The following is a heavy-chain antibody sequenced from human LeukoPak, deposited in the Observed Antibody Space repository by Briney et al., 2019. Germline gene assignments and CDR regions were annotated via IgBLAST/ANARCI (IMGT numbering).Heavy chain of an antibody. D-gene: IGHD4-17*01. Sequence: GASVKLSCKASGYTFTSYAMNWVRQAPGQGLKWMGWINTNTGNPTYAQCFTGRFVFSLDTSVSTSYLQISSLKAEDTAVYYCARTTHPYYFDYWGQGTLVTVSS. CDR2: INTNTGNP. J-gene: IGHJ4*02. V-gene: IGHV7-4-1*02. CDR3: ARTTHPYYFDY. CDR1: GYTFTSYA.